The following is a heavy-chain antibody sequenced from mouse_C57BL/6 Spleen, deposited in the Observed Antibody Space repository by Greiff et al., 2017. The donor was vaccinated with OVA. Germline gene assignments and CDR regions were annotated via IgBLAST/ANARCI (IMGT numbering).Heavy chain of an antibody. Sequence: EVKVEESGGGLVQPGGSMKLSCVASGFTFSNYWMNWVRQSPEKGLEWVAQIRLKSDNYATHYAESVKGRFTISRDDSKSSVYLQMNNLRAEDTGIYYCTVYYDYDVGTYWGQGTLVTVSA. CDR3: TVYYDYDVGTY. J-gene: IGHJ3*01. CDR2: IRLKSDNYAT. D-gene: IGHD2-4*01. V-gene: IGHV6-3*01. CDR1: GFTFSNYW.